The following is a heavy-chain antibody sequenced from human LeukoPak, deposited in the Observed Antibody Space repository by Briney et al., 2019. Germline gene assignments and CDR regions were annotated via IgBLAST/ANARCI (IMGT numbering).Heavy chain of an antibody. J-gene: IGHJ6*02. CDR3: ASISWESSGYYYGMDV. D-gene: IGHD3-22*01. Sequence: SVKVSCKASGGTFSSYAISWVRQAPGQGLEWMGGIIPILGTANYAQKFQGRVTITADESTSTAYMELSSLRSEDTAVYYCASISWESSGYYYGMDVWGQGTTVTVSS. CDR2: IIPILGTA. V-gene: IGHV1-69*13. CDR1: GGTFSSYA.